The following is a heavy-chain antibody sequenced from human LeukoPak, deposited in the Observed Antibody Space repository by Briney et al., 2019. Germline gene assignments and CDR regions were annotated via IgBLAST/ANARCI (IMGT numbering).Heavy chain of an antibody. CDR1: GSTFSRYS. CDR3: ARDTMYALVVAYYYGMDV. Sequence: PGGSLRLSCAASGSTFSRYSMNWVRQAPGKGLEWVSYISSSSSTIYYADSVKGRFTISRDNAKNSLYLQMNSLRDEDTAVYYCARDTMYALVVAYYYGMDVWGQGTTVTVSS. V-gene: IGHV3-48*02. CDR2: ISSSSSTI. J-gene: IGHJ6*02. D-gene: IGHD2-8*02.